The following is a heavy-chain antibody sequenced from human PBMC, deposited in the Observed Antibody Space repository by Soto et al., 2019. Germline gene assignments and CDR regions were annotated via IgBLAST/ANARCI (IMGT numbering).Heavy chain of an antibody. D-gene: IGHD3-16*01. CDR3: ARVGTTGRGTDY. CDR1: GFTFSSHW. CDR2: ITEDGSNE. Sequence: EVQLVESGGGLVQPGGSLRLSCAASGFTFSSHWMYWVRQAPGKGLEWVATITEDGSNEYYVDSVRGRFTISRDNSKNSLFLQMNCLRAEGTAVYSCARVGTTGRGTDYWGQGTLVTVSS. J-gene: IGHJ4*02. V-gene: IGHV3-7*04.